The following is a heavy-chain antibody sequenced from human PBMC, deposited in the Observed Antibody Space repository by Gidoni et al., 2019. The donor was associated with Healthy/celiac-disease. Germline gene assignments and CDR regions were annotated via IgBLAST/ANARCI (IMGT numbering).Heavy chain of an antibody. CDR3: ARNRAGVRGGSFDP. Sequence: QVQLQESGPGLVKPSQTLSLTCTVSGGSISSGSYYWSWIRQPAGKGLEWIGRIYTSGSTNYNPSLKSRVTISVDTSKNQFSLKLNSVTAADTAVYYCARNRAGVRGGSFDPWGQGTLVTVSS. CDR1: GGSISSGSYY. CDR2: IYTSGST. J-gene: IGHJ5*02. D-gene: IGHD3-10*01. V-gene: IGHV4-61*02.